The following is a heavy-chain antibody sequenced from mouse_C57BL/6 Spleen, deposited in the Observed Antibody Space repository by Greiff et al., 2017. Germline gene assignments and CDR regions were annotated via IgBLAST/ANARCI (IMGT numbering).Heavy chain of an antibody. V-gene: IGHV1-54*01. Sequence: QVQLKQSGAELVRPGTSVKVSCKASGYAFTNYLIEWVKQRPGQGLEWIGVINPGSGGTNYNEKFKGKATLTADKSSSPAYMQLSSLTSEDSAVYFCAREEDYDGDAMDYWGQGTSVTVSS. CDR2: INPGSGGT. CDR1: GYAFTNYL. CDR3: AREEDYDGDAMDY. J-gene: IGHJ4*01. D-gene: IGHD2-3*01.